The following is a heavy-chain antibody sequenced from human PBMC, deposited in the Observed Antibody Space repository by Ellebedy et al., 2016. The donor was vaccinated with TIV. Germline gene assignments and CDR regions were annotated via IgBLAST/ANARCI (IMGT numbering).Heavy chain of an antibody. Sequence: GGSLRLXXAASGFSFSGYSFHWVRQAPGKGLEWVAFIPHAGRNEYYADSVKGRFTISRDNSRSTVYLQMNSLRPEDTAVYYCARDGRVGSYYRGVYWGQGTLFTVSS. CDR2: IPHAGRNE. CDR3: ARDGRVGSYYRGVY. V-gene: IGHV3-30*03. CDR1: GFSFSGYS. D-gene: IGHD1-26*01. J-gene: IGHJ4*02.